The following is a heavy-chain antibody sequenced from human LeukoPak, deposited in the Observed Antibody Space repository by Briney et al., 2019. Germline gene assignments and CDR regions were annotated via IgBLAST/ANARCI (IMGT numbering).Heavy chain of an antibody. CDR3: AREFSSSKIYYYYHMDV. J-gene: IGHJ6*03. D-gene: IGHD6-6*01. CDR2: IYYSGTT. V-gene: IGHV4-59*01. CDR1: GGSISSYY. Sequence: SETLSLTCSVSGGSISSYYWNWIRQPPGKGLEGIGYIYYSGTTNYNPSLQSRVTISVDTSKNQFSLKLRSVTAADTAVYYCAREFSSSKIYYYYHMDVWGKGTTVTVSS.